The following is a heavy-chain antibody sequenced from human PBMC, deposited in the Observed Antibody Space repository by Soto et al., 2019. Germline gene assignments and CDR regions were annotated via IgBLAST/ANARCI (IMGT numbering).Heavy chain of an antibody. D-gene: IGHD2-2*01. CDR2: ISAYNGNT. J-gene: IGHJ6*02. CDR1: GYTFTSYG. V-gene: IGHV1-18*01. CDR3: AAEYCSTFSCYGMDV. Sequence: ASVKVSCKASGYTFTSYGISWVRQAPGQRLEWMGWISAYNGNTNFSQNLKGRVTITTDTSASTAYMELSSLRSEDTAVYYCAAEYCSTFSCYGMDVWGQGTAVTVSS.